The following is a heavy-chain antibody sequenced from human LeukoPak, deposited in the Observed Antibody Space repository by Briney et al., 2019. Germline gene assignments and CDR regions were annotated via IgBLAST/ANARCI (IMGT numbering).Heavy chain of an antibody. CDR1: GYTFTSYY. J-gene: IGHJ3*02. D-gene: IGHD6-13*01. CDR2: INPSGGST. CDR3: ARQRGVEQQLDAFDI. Sequence: ASVKVSCKASGYTFTSYYMHWVRQAPGQGLEWMGIINPSGGSTSCAQKFQGRVTMTRDTSTSTVYMELSSLRSEDTAVYYCARQRGVEQQLDAFDIWGQGTMVTVSS. V-gene: IGHV1-46*01.